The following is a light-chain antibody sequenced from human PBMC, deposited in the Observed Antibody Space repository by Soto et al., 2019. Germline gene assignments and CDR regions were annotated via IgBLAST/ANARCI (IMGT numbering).Light chain of an antibody. CDR1: SSDVGSYNL. J-gene: IGLJ1*01. V-gene: IGLV2-23*03. Sequence: QSVLTQPASVSGSPGQSITISCTGTSSDVGSYNLVSWYQQHPGKAPKLMIYEGSKRPSGVSNRFSGSKSGNTASLTISGLQAEDGADYYCCSYAGSSTFANYVFGTGTKVTV. CDR2: EGS. CDR3: CSYAGSSTFANYV.